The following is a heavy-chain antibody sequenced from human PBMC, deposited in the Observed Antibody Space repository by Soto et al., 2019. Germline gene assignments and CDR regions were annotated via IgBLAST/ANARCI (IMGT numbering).Heavy chain of an antibody. CDR2: INPNSGGT. CDR1: GYTFTCYY. CDR3: ARVKRMNNGMDV. Sequence: GASVKVSCKASGYTFTCYYMHWVRQAPGQGLEWMGWINPNSGGTNYAQKFQGWVTMTRDTSISTAYMELSRLRSDDPAVFYWARVKRMNNGMDVWGQGTTVTVSS. J-gene: IGHJ6*02. D-gene: IGHD2-15*01. V-gene: IGHV1-2*04.